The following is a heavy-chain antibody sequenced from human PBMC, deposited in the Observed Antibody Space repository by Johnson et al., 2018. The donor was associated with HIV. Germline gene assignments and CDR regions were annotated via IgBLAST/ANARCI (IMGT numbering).Heavy chain of an antibody. CDR3: AKEGADYNFWSGYSSNAFDI. D-gene: IGHD3-3*01. V-gene: IGHV3-15*01. CDR1: GFTFSNAW. CDR2: IKSKTDGGTT. Sequence: MQLVESGGGLVKPGGSLRLSCAASGFTFSNAWMSWVRQAPGKGLEWVGRIKSKTDGGTTDFTAPVKGRFTISRDDSKNTLFLQMNSLRDEDTAVYYCAKEGADYNFWSGYSSNAFDIWGQGTMVTVSS. J-gene: IGHJ3*02.